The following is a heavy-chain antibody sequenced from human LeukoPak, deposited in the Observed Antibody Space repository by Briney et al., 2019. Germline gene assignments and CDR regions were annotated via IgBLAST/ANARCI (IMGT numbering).Heavy chain of an antibody. CDR3: ARDRNSGSSLDI. J-gene: IGHJ3*02. CDR2: IYPYSGDT. Sequence: ATVTVSCKASGYTFTGYYIHWVRQAPGQGLEWMGWIYPYSGDTNYAQNFQGRVTMTRDTSISTAYMELSSLKSDDTAVYYCARDRNSGSSLDIWGQGTMLTVSS. V-gene: IGHV1-2*02. CDR1: GYTFTGYY. D-gene: IGHD6-6*01.